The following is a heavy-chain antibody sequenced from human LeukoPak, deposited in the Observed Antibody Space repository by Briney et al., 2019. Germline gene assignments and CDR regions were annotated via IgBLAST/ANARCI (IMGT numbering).Heavy chain of an antibody. CDR1: GFTFSSFS. CDR2: ISSNGNRA. CDR3: VKGSGTGWYGY. J-gene: IGHJ4*02. D-gene: IGHD6-19*01. V-gene: IGHV3-64D*08. Sequence: GGSLRLSCSASGFTFSSFSMHWVRQAPGKGLEYVSAISSNGNRAYYADSVKGRFTISRDNSENTLYLQMSSLRGEDTAMFYCVKGSGTGWYGYWGQGTLVTVPS.